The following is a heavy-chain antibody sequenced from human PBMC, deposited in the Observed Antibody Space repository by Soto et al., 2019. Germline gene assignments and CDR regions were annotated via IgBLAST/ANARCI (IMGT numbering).Heavy chain of an antibody. Sequence: QVQLVQSGAEVKKPGASVKVSCKASGYTFTSYGITWVRQAPGQGPEWMGWFNTYTGNTNYAQKFQGRVTMTTDTSTTTAYMELRSLRSDDTAVYYCARERGNYAYGDYWGQGTLVTVSS. J-gene: IGHJ4*02. CDR1: GYTFTSYG. CDR3: ARERGNYAYGDY. D-gene: IGHD3-16*01. V-gene: IGHV1-18*01. CDR2: FNTYTGNT.